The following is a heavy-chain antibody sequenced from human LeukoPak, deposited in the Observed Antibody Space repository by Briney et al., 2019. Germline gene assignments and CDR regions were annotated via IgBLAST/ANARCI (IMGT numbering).Heavy chain of an antibody. CDR2: IYYSGST. J-gene: IGHJ3*02. CDR3: ARPGSSLAFDI. V-gene: IGHV4-59*08. CDR1: GGSISSYY. Sequence: SETLSLTCTVSGGSISSYYWSWIRQPPGKGLEWSGYIYYSGSTNYNPSLKSRVTISVDTSKNQFSLKLSSVTAADTAVHYCARPGSSLAFDIWGQGTMVTVSS. D-gene: IGHD3-10*01.